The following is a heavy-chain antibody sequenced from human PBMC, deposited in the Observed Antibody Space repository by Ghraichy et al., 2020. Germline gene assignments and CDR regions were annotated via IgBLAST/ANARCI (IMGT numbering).Heavy chain of an antibody. D-gene: IGHD1-14*01. CDR1: GYTFTSYY. J-gene: IGHJ6*02. CDR2: INPSGGST. Sequence: ASVKVSCNASGYTFTSYYMHWVRQAPGQGLEWMGIINPSGGSTSYAQKFQGRVTMTRDTSTSTVYMELSSLRSEDTAVYYCARDYRNDFYGMDVWGQGTTVTVSS. V-gene: IGHV1-46*01. CDR3: ARDYRNDFYGMDV.